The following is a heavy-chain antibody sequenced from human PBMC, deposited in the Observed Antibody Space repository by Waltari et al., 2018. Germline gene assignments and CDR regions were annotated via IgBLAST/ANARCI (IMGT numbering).Heavy chain of an antibody. D-gene: IGHD6-19*01. V-gene: IGHV4-38-2*01. Sequence: QVQLQESGPGLVKPSETLSLTCAVSGYSISSGYYWGWIRKPPGKGLEWIGSIYHSGSTYYNPSLKSRVTISVDTSKNQFSLKLSSVTAADTAVYYCARQSIKQWLVYWYFDLWGRGTLVTVSS. CDR2: IYHSGST. J-gene: IGHJ2*01. CDR3: ARQSIKQWLVYWYFDL. CDR1: GYSISSGYY.